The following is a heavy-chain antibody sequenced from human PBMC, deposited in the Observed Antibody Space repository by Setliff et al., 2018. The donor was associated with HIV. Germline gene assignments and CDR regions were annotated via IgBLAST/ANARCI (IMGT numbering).Heavy chain of an antibody. D-gene: IGHD6-13*01. Sequence: GESLKISCAASGFTFSTYAMSWVRQAPGKGLEWVSVISGSGDNTYYADSVKGRFTISRDYSESTLYLQMNSLRAGDTAVYYCAKGSNKAAGSSIFDYWGQGALVTVSS. CDR3: AKGSNKAAGSSIFDY. CDR2: ISGSGDNT. V-gene: IGHV3-23*01. CDR1: GFTFSTYA. J-gene: IGHJ4*02.